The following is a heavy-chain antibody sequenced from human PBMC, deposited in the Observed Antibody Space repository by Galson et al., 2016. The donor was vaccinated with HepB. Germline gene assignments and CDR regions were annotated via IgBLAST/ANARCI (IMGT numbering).Heavy chain of an antibody. CDR1: GGSISTGGYY. J-gene: IGHJ4*02. V-gene: IGHV4-31*03. CDR3: ARVASGDYRPTFDY. CDR2: IYYRGNT. Sequence: LSLTCTVSGGSISTGGYYWSWIRQHPGKGLEWIGYIYYRGNTYYNPSLKSRVSISRDTSKNQFSLMLTSVIAADTAVYYCARVASGDYRPTFDYWGQGSLVAVSS. D-gene: IGHD4-17*01.